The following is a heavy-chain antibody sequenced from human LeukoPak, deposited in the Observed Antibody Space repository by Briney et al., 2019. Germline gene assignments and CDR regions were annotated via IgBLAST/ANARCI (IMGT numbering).Heavy chain of an antibody. Sequence: GGSLRLSCAASGFTFSTDIMNWVRQAPGKGLEWVAVISKDESYIHYAYSVKGRITISRDISTNTLFLQMDSLRVEDTALYYCVRERDGFDVWGQGTTVTVSS. V-gene: IGHV3-30*04. J-gene: IGHJ3*01. CDR1: GFTFSTDI. CDR2: ISKDESYI. CDR3: VRERDGFDV.